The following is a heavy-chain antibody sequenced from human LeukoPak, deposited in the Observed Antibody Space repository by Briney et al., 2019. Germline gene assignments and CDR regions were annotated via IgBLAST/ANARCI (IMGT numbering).Heavy chain of an antibody. D-gene: IGHD5-18*01. Sequence: ASVKVSRKASGYTFTSYDINWVRQATGQGLEWMGWMNPNSGNTGYAQKFQGRVTMTRNTSISTAYMELSSLRSEDTAVYYCARAFGYSYGYFYYFDYWGQGTLVTVSS. CDR1: GYTFTSYD. V-gene: IGHV1-8*01. CDR2: MNPNSGNT. CDR3: ARAFGYSYGYFYYFDY. J-gene: IGHJ4*02.